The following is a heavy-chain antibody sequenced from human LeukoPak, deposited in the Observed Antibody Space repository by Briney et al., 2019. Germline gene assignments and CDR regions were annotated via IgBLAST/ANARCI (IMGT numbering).Heavy chain of an antibody. D-gene: IGHD2-2*01. J-gene: IGHJ5*02. V-gene: IGHV4-39*07. CDR2: IYYSGST. CDR3: ARSPPYCSSTSCYRGNHNNWFDP. CDR1: GGSISSSSYY. Sequence: SETLSLTCTVSGGSISSSSYYWDWIRQPPGKGLEWIGSIYYSGSTYYNPSLKSRVTISVDTSKNQFSLKLSSVTAADTAVYYCARSPPYCSSTSCYRGNHNNWFDPWGQGTLVTVSS.